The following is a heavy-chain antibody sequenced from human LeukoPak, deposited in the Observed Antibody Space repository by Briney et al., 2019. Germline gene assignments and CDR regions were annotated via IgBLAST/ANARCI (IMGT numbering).Heavy chain of an antibody. V-gene: IGHV1-2*02. CDR1: GYTFTSYG. J-gene: IGHJ4*02. Sequence: ASVKVSCKASGYTFTSYGINWVRQAPGQGLEWMGWINPNSGGTNYAQKFQGRVTMTRDTSISTAYMELSRLRSDDTAVYYCARDIVATISGYFDYWGQGTLVTVSS. D-gene: IGHD5-12*01. CDR3: ARDIVATISGYFDY. CDR2: INPNSGGT.